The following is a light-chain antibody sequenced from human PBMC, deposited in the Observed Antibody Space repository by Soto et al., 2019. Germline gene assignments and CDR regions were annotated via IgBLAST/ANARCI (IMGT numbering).Light chain of an antibody. CDR1: QSLTTNY. J-gene: IGKJ4*01. V-gene: IGKV3-20*01. CDR2: DAS. CDR3: QQGVT. Sequence: EIVLTQSPGTLSLSPGERATLSCRASQSLTTNYLAWYQQKPGQAPRLLIYDASSRATGIPDRFSGSGSGTDFTLPIARLEPEDFAVFYCQQGVTFGGGTKVEIK.